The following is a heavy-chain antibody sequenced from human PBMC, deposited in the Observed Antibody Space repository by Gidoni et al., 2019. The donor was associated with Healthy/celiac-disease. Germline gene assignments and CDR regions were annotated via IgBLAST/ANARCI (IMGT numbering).Heavy chain of an antibody. V-gene: IGHV3-11*01. J-gene: IGHJ3*02. CDR2: ISSIGSTI. Sequence: QVQLVESGGGLVKPGGSLSLSCAASGFTFSEYYMSWIRQAPGKGLEWVSYISSIGSTIYYADSVKGRFTTSRDNAKNSMYLQMNSLRAEDTAVYYCARSIAPNDAFDIWGQGTMVTVSS. CDR1: GFTFSEYY. CDR3: ARSIAPNDAFDI.